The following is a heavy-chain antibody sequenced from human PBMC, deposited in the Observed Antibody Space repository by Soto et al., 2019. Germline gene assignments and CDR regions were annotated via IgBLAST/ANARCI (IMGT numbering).Heavy chain of an antibody. V-gene: IGHV1-18*01. CDR1: GYTFTSYG. D-gene: IGHD3-10*01. CDR2: ISAYNGNT. J-gene: IGHJ6*02. Sequence: GASVKVSCKASGYTFTSYGISWVRQAPGQGLEWMGWISAYNGNTNYAQKLQGRVTMTTDTSTGTAYMELRSLRSDDTAVYYCARGGMGFGKIRFTYYYFGMDVWGQGTTVTVSS. CDR3: ARGGMGFGKIRFTYYYFGMDV.